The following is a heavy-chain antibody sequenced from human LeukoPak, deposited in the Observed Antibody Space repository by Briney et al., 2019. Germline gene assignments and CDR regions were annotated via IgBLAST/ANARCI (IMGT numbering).Heavy chain of an antibody. CDR3: ARSTDNYDYVWGSYRSPIYYGMDV. V-gene: IGHV4-59*01. CDR1: GGSISSDY. Sequence: SETLSLTCTVSGGSISSDYWSWIRQPPGKGLEWIGYIYYSGSTNYNPSLKSRVTISVDTSKNQFSLKLSSVTAADTAVYYCARSTDNYDYVWGSYRSPIYYGMDVWGQGTTVTVSS. J-gene: IGHJ6*02. D-gene: IGHD3-16*02. CDR2: IYYSGST.